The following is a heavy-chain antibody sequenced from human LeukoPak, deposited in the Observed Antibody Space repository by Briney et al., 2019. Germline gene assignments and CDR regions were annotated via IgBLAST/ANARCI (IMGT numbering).Heavy chain of an antibody. CDR1: GGSISSGGYS. J-gene: IGHJ5*02. CDR2: IHDSGST. V-gene: IGHV4-30-4*07. Sequence: SETLSLTYAVSGGSISSGGYSWSWIRQTPGKGLEWIAYIHDSGSTYYNPSLKSRVSISIDTSKNQFSLKLNSVTAADTAVYYCARVVAEAGNNWFDPSGQGNLVTVSS. CDR3: ARVVAEAGNNWFDP. D-gene: IGHD6-13*01.